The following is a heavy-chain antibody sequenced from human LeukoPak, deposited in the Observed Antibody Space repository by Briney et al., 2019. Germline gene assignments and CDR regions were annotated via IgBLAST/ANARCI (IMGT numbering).Heavy chain of an antibody. J-gene: IGHJ4*02. Sequence: GGSLRLSCAASGFTFSSYDMHWVRHATGKGLEWVSAIGTAGDTYYPGSVKGRFTISRENAKNSLYLQMNSLRAGDTAVYYCARGKGSGFTFDYWGQGTLVTVSS. CDR3: ARGKGSGFTFDY. D-gene: IGHD6-19*01. CDR1: GFTFSSYD. CDR2: IGTAGDT. V-gene: IGHV3-13*01.